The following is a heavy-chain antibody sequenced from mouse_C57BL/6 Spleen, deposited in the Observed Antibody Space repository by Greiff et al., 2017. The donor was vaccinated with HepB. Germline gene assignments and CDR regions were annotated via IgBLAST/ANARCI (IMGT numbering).Heavy chain of an antibody. CDR2: ISSGSSTI. J-gene: IGHJ3*01. CDR3: ATLTGTEAY. Sequence: EVKVIESGGGLVKPGGSLKLSCAASGFTFSDYGMHWVRQAPEKGLEWVAYISSGSSTIYYADTVKGRFTISRDNAKNTLFLQMTSLRSEDTAMYYCATLTGTEAYWGQGTLVTVSA. V-gene: IGHV5-17*01. D-gene: IGHD4-1*01. CDR1: GFTFSDYG.